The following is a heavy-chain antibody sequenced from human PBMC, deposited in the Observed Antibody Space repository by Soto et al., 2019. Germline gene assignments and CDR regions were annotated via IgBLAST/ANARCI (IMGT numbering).Heavy chain of an antibody. CDR3: ARDLNGNYEFDN. J-gene: IGHJ4*02. CDR2: INPNSGGT. D-gene: IGHD1-7*01. V-gene: IGHV1-2*04. Sequence: ASVKVSCTASGYTFTGYHMHWVRQAPGQGLEWMGWINPNSGGTNNAQKLQGWVTMTRDTSISTAYMELSRLRSDDTAVYYCARDLNGNYEFDNWGQETLVTVSS. CDR1: GYTFTGYH.